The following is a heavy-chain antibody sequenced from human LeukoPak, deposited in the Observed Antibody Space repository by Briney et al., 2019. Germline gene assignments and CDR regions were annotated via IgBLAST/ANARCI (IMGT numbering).Heavy chain of an antibody. CDR1: GGSISSSSYY. J-gene: IGHJ4*02. CDR2: IYYSGST. V-gene: IGHV4-39*01. CDR3: ARRPYDFWSGYYDY. D-gene: IGHD3-3*01. Sequence: SETLSLTCTVSGGSISSSSYYWGWIRQPPGKGLEWIGSIYYSGSTYYNPSLKSRVTISVDTSKNQFSLKLSSVTAADTAVYYRARRPYDFWSGYYDYWGQGTLVTVSS.